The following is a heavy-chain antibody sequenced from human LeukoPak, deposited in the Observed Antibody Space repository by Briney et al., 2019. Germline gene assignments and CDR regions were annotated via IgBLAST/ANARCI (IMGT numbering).Heavy chain of an antibody. CDR2: FDPGDGET. CDR3: ATVVAAAGRARGVFDY. Sequence: ASVKVSCKVSGYTLTELSMHWVRQAPGKGLEWMGGFDPGDGETIYAQKFQGRVTMTEDTSTDTAYMELSSLRSEDTAVYYCATVVAAAGRARGVFDYWGQGTLVTVSS. J-gene: IGHJ4*02. V-gene: IGHV1-24*01. CDR1: GYTLTELS. D-gene: IGHD6-13*01.